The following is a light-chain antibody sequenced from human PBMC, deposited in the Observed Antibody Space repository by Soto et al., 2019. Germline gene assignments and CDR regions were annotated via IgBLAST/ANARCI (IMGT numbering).Light chain of an antibody. CDR3: QNYGSSSLT. V-gene: IGKV3-20*01. CDR1: QSLSTSY. Sequence: DIELTQSPGTLSLSPGERATLSCRASQSLSTSYLAWYQQKPGQAPRLLTYGTSSRASGIPDRFSGSGSGTDFTLTISRLEPEDFAVYYCQNYGSSSLTFGGGTKVEIK. CDR2: GTS. J-gene: IGKJ4*01.